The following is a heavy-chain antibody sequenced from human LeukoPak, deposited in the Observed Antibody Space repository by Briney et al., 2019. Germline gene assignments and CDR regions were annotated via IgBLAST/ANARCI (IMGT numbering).Heavy chain of an antibody. CDR2: ISSSGSTI. D-gene: IGHD1-26*01. Sequence: GGSLRLSCAASGFTFSSYWMSWIRQAPGKGLEWVSYISSSGSTIYYADSVKGRFTISRDNAKNSLYLQMNSLRAEDTAVYYCARVMGVGATYYYYYGMDVWGQGTTVTVSS. J-gene: IGHJ6*02. CDR3: ARVMGVGATYYYYYGMDV. V-gene: IGHV3-11*01. CDR1: GFTFSSYW.